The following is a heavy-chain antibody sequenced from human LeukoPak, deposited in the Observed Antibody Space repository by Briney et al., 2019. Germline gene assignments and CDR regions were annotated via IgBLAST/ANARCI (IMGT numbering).Heavy chain of an antibody. CDR3: ARDPRVAAIGTGYFDC. J-gene: IGHJ4*02. V-gene: IGHV3-21*01. CDR2: ISSSGSYI. D-gene: IGHD6-13*01. Sequence: GGSLRLSCAASGFIFSSFTKNWVRQAPGKGLEWVSSISSSGSYIYYADSVRGRFTISRDNAKNSLYLQMNSLRAEDTAVYYCARDPRVAAIGTGYFDCWGQGTLVSVSS. CDR1: GFIFSSFT.